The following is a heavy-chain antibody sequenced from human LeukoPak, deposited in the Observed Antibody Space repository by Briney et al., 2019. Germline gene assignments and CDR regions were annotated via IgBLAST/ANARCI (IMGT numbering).Heavy chain of an antibody. CDR2: ISSSSTTI. CDR1: GFTFSSNS. J-gene: IGHJ4*02. D-gene: IGHD3-10*02. Sequence: PGGSLRPSCAASGFTFSSNSMKWVRQAPGKGLEWVSYISSSSTTILYADSVKGRFTISRDNAKNSLYLQMNSLRAEDTAVYYCARDLFENWGQGTLVTVSS. CDR3: ARDLFEN. V-gene: IGHV3-48*01.